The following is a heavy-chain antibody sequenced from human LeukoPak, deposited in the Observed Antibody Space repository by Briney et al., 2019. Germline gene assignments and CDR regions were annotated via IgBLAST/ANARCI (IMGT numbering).Heavy chain of an antibody. CDR1: GYTFTGYY. CDR2: IYPYSGDT. Sequence: ASVKVSCKASGYTFTGYYIHWVRQAPGQGLEWMGWIYPYSGDTNYAQNFQGRVTMTRDTSISTAYLQWSSLKASDTAIYYCARHRAAGGATIDYWGQGTLVTVSS. D-gene: IGHD1-26*01. CDR3: ARHRAAGGATIDY. V-gene: IGHV1-2*02. J-gene: IGHJ4*02.